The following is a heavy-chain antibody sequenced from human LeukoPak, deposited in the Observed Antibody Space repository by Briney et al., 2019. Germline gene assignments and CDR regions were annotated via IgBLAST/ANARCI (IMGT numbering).Heavy chain of an antibody. Sequence: GGSLRLSCAASGFTFSSYAMSWVRQAPGKGLEWVSTISDNGGATYYADSVKRRCIISRDNSKIKLYLQMDTLRAEDTALYYCAKGYGSGWYDNWFDSWGQGTLVTVSS. J-gene: IGHJ5*01. V-gene: IGHV3-23*01. CDR2: ISDNGGAT. CDR3: AKGYGSGWYDNWFDS. D-gene: IGHD6-19*01. CDR1: GFTFSSYA.